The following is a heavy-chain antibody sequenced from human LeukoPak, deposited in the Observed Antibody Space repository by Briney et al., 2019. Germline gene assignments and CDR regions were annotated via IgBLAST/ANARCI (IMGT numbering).Heavy chain of an antibody. V-gene: IGHV4-34*01. D-gene: IGHD6-13*01. CDR3: ARGRAAAGQRWFDP. Sequence: SETLSLTCAVYSGSFGGYYWSWIRQPPGKGLEWIGEINHSGSTNYNPSLKSRVTISVDTSKNQFSLKLSSVTAADTAVYYCARGRAAAGQRWFDPWGQGTLVTVSS. CDR1: SGSFGGYY. J-gene: IGHJ5*02. CDR2: INHSGST.